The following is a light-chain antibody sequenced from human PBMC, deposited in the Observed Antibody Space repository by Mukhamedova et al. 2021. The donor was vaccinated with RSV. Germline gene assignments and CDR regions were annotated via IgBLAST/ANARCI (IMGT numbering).Light chain of an antibody. CDR2: QDT. V-gene: IGLV3-1*01. CDR1: KLGDKY. J-gene: IGLJ2*01. CDR3: QAWDSSTAV. Sequence: ASITCSGDKLGDKYACWYQQKPGQSPVLVIYQDTKWPSGIPERFSGSNSGNTATLTISGTQAMDEADYYCQAWDSSTAVFGGGTK.